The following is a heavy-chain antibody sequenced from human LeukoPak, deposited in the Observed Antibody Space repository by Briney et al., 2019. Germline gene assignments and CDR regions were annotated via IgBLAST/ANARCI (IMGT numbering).Heavy chain of an antibody. D-gene: IGHD5-24*01. CDR1: GFIFSSYA. CDR3: ARDRVRGEGYNWSLDY. CDR2: ISSSGSTI. V-gene: IGHV3-48*04. Sequence: PSGGSLRLSCAASGFIFSSYAMSWIRQAPGKGLEWVSYISSSGSTIYYADSVKGRFTVSRDNAKNSLYVQMNSLRAEDTAVYYCARDRVRGEGYNWSLDYWGQGALVTVSS. J-gene: IGHJ4*02.